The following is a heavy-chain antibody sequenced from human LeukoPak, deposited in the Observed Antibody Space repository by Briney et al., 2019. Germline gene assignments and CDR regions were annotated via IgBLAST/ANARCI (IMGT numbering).Heavy chain of an antibody. D-gene: IGHD4-17*01. CDR1: SGSISTYY. Sequence: NSSETLSLTCTVSSGSISTYYWNWIRQPPGKGLEWIGYIHYSGRTNYNPSLTSRVTISVDMSKNQFSLKLTSLTAADTAVYDCARDEDADSGIWFDAWGQGTQVTVSS. J-gene: IGHJ5*02. V-gene: IGHV4-59*01. CDR3: ARDEDADSGIWFDA. CDR2: IHYSGRT.